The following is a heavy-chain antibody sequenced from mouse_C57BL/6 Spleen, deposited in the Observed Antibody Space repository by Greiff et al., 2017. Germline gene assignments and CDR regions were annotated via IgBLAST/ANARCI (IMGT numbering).Heavy chain of an antibody. V-gene: IGHV1-59*01. Sequence: QVQLKQPGAELVRPGTSVKLSCKASGYTFTSYWMHWVKQRPGQGLEWIGVIDPSDSYTNYNQKFKGKATLTVDTSSSTAYMQLSSLTSEDSAVYYCARVKANWYFDVWGTGTTVTVSS. J-gene: IGHJ1*03. CDR2: IDPSDSYT. CDR3: ARVKANWYFDV. CDR1: GYTFTSYW. D-gene: IGHD3-2*02.